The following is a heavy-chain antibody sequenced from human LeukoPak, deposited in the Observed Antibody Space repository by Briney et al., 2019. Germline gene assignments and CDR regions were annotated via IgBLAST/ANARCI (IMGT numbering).Heavy chain of an antibody. CDR3: AKDGNDGGNPDYFDY. D-gene: IGHD4-23*01. J-gene: IGHJ4*02. Sequence: PGGSLRLSCAPSVFTFSIYSMSWVRHAPGKGLVWVSVIYSGGSTYYADSVKGRFTISRDNAKNSLYLQMNSLRAEDTAVYYCAKDGNDGGNPDYFDYWGQGTLVTVSS. CDR2: IYSGGST. V-gene: IGHV3-66*01. CDR1: VFTFSIYS.